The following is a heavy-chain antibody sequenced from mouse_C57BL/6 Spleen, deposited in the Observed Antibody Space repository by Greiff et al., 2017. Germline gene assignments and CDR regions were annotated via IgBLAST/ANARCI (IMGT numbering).Heavy chain of an antibody. CDR1: GYTFTGYW. D-gene: IGHD1-1*01. J-gene: IGHJ3*01. CDR3: ASSYGSSSPWFAY. Sequence: VQLQQSGAELMKPGASVKLSCKATGYTFTGYWIEWVKQRPGHGLEWIGEILPGSGSTNSNEKFKGKATFTADTSSNTAYMQLSSLTTEDSAIYYCASSYGSSSPWFAYWGQGTLVTVSA. CDR2: ILPGSGST. V-gene: IGHV1-9*01.